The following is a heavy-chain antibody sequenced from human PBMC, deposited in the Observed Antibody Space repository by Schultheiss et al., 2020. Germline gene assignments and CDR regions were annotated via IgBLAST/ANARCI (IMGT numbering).Heavy chain of an antibody. V-gene: IGHV4-61*08. CDR1: GGSISSGGYY. D-gene: IGHD3-16*01. Sequence: SLTCTVSGGSISSGGYYWSWICQSPGKGLEWIGEINYSGSTSYNPSLTSRVNMSVDTSKNQVSLKLASMTAADTAVYFCARRGGFPYYAMGVGGQGITVTVSS. CDR2: INYSGST. J-gene: IGHJ6*01. CDR3: ARRGGFPYYAMGV.